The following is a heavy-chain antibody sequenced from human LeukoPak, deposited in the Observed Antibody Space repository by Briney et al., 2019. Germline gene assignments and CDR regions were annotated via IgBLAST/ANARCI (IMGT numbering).Heavy chain of an antibody. CDR1: GFTFSSYA. Sequence: GGSLRLSCAASGFTFSSYAMSWVRQASGKGLEGVSGISGSGGSTYYADSVKGRFTISRDNSKSTLYLQMNSLRAEDTAVYYCAKAYGDYHLHFDYWGQGTLVTVSS. V-gene: IGHV3-23*01. CDR2: ISGSGGST. CDR3: AKAYGDYHLHFDY. J-gene: IGHJ4*02. D-gene: IGHD4-17*01.